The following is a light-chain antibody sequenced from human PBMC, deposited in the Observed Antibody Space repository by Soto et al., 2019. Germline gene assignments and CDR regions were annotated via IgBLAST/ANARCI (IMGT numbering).Light chain of an antibody. CDR2: GAS. Sequence: DIQMTQSPPSLSASVGDRVTITCRASQSISNYLNWYQQKVGKAPQLLIYGASNLQSGVPARFSGSGSGTDFTLTISDLQPEDFATFYCQQSYTTPHTFGQGTKLEIK. CDR3: QQSYTTPHT. V-gene: IGKV1-39*01. J-gene: IGKJ2*01. CDR1: QSISNY.